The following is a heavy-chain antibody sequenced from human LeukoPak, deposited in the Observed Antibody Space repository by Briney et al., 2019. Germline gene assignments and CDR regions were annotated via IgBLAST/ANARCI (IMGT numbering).Heavy chain of an antibody. D-gene: IGHD6-6*01. CDR1: GFTFSSYG. V-gene: IGHV3-33*01. Sequence: GGSLGLSCAASGFTFSSYGMHWVRQAPGKGLEWVAVIWYDGSNKYYADSVKGRFTISRDNSKNTLYLQMNSLRAEDTAVYYCARDGPYSTSSTHPPWGQGTLVTVSS. CDR2: IWYDGSNK. J-gene: IGHJ5*02. CDR3: ARDGPYSTSSTHPP.